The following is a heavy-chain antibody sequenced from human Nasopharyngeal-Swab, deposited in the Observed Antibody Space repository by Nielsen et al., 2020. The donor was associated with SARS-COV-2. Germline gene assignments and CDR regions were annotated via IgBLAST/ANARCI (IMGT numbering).Heavy chain of an antibody. CDR1: GGSISSSSYY. CDR2: IYYSGST. CDR3: ATTGGIITYYDILTGYFDFDY. Sequence: SETLSLTCTVSGGSISSSSYYWGWIRQPPGKGLEWIGSIYYSGSTYYNPSLKSRVTISVDTSKNQFSLKLSSVPAADTAVYYCATTGGIITYYDILTGYFDFDYWGQGTLVIVSS. V-gene: IGHV4-39*01. D-gene: IGHD3-9*01. J-gene: IGHJ4*02.